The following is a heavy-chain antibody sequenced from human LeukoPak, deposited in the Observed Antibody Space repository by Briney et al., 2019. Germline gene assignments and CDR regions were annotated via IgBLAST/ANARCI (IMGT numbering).Heavy chain of an antibody. D-gene: IGHD6-6*01. J-gene: IGHJ4*02. Sequence: PSETLSLTCTVSGGSISSYYWSWIRQPPGKGLEWIGEINHSGSTNYNPSLKSRVTISVDTSKNQFSLKLSSVTAADTAVYYCARDSRIAARRPFDYWGQGTLVTVSS. CDR1: GGSISSYY. CDR2: INHSGST. CDR3: ARDSRIAARRPFDY. V-gene: IGHV4-34*01.